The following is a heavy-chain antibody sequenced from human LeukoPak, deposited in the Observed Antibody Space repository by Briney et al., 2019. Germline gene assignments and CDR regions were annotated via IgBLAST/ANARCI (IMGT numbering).Heavy chain of an antibody. Sequence: SETLSLTCSVSGASISSSTYYWGWIRQSPGKGLEWIGSVYYSGSTHYNPSLESRVTISVDTSKNQFSLKLSSVTAADTAVYYCARDTRKRYCSGGSCYAGGYYYYMDVWGKGTTVTVSS. CDR3: ARDTRKRYCSGGSCYAGGYYYYMDV. D-gene: IGHD2-15*01. J-gene: IGHJ6*03. V-gene: IGHV4-39*07. CDR1: GASISSSTYY. CDR2: VYYSGST.